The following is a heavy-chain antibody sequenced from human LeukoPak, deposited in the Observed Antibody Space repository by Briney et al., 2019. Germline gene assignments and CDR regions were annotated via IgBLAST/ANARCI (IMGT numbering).Heavy chain of an antibody. CDR1: GFTFSSYG. D-gene: IGHD6-13*01. J-gene: IGHJ6*03. Sequence: GGSLRLSCAASGFTFSSYGMSWVRQAPGKGLEWVSAISGSGGSKYYADSVKGRFTISRDNSKNTLYLQMNSLRAEDTAVYYCAREGDSTPDYYYYYMDVWGKGTTVTVSS. CDR3: AREGDSTPDYYYYYMDV. V-gene: IGHV3-23*01. CDR2: ISGSGGSK.